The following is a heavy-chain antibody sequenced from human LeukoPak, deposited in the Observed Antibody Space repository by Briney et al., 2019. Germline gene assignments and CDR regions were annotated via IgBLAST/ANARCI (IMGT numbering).Heavy chain of an antibody. Sequence: PSETLSLTCSVSGGSVSSYYWSWIRQPPGKGLEWIGYIYYSGSTNYNPSLTSRVTISVDTSKNQFSLKLSSVTAADTAVYYCARVQGLLWFGELVIEGHFDYWGQGTLVTVSS. CDR2: IYYSGST. V-gene: IGHV4-59*02. CDR3: ARVQGLLWFGELVIEGHFDY. J-gene: IGHJ4*02. CDR1: GGSVSSYY. D-gene: IGHD3-10*01.